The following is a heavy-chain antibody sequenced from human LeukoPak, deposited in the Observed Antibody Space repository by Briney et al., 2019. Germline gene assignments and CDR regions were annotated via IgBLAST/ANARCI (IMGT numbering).Heavy chain of an antibody. D-gene: IGHD5-18*01. CDR2: IYYSGST. Sequence: PETLSLTCTVSGGSFSSSSYYWGWLRQPPGKGLEWIGSIYYSGSTYYNLSLKSRVTISVDTSKNQFSLKLSSVTAADTAVYYCARRGYSYGVGWFDPWGQGTLVTVSS. V-gene: IGHV4-39*01. CDR1: GGSFSSSSYY. J-gene: IGHJ5*02. CDR3: ARRGYSYGVGWFDP.